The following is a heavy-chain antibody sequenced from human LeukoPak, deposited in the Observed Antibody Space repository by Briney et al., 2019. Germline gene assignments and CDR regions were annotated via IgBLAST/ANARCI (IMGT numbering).Heavy chain of an antibody. CDR1: GFTVSSNY. CDR3: ARDYYYDSSGYLGR. D-gene: IGHD3-22*01. CDR2: ISSSGSTI. V-gene: IGHV3-11*04. Sequence: SGGSLRLSCAASGFTVSSNYMSWIRQAPGKGLEWVSYISSSGSTIYYADSVKGRFTISRDNAKNSLYLQMNSLRAEDTAVYYCARDYYYDSSGYLGRWGQGTLVTVSS. J-gene: IGHJ4*02.